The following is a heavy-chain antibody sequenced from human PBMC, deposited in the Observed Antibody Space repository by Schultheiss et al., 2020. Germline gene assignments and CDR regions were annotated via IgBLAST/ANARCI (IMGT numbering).Heavy chain of an antibody. CDR3: ARALYGSGGFPGRPYGMDV. J-gene: IGHJ6*02. CDR1: GFTFSSYG. V-gene: IGHV3-30*03. D-gene: IGHD3-10*01. CDR2: ISYDGSNK. Sequence: GGSLRLSCAASGFTFSSYGMHWVRQAPGKGLEWVAVISYDGSNKYYADSVKGRFTISRDNSKNTLYLQMNSLRAEDTAVYYCARALYGSGGFPGRPYGMDVWGQGTTVTVSS.